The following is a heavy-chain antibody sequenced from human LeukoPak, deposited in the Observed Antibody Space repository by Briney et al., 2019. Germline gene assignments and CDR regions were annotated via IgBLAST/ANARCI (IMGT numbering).Heavy chain of an antibody. Sequence: SETLSLTCTVSGGSISSRIYHWGWIRQPPGKGLEWIGSIYYSGSTSDNPSLKSRVTISVDTSKNQFSLKLSSVTAADTAVYYCARRDLNGPTAMVTFGGIDYWGQGTLVTVST. CDR1: GGSISSRIYH. D-gene: IGHD5-18*01. CDR2: IYYSGST. J-gene: IGHJ4*02. CDR3: ARRDLNGPTAMVTFGGIDY. V-gene: IGHV4-39*01.